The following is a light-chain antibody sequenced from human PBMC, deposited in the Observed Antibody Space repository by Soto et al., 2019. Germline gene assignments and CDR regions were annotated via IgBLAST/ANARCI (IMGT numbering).Light chain of an antibody. V-gene: IGKV1-27*01. CDR2: AAS. Sequence: DIQMTQSPSSLSASFGDRVTITCRASQGIGVXXXWFQQKPGNAPKLLIYAASTLQSGVPSRFSGSGSGTDFTLTISGLQPEDVATYYCQKYNSAPLTFGGGTKVEIK. CDR3: QKYNSAPLT. CDR1: QGIGVX. J-gene: IGKJ4*01.